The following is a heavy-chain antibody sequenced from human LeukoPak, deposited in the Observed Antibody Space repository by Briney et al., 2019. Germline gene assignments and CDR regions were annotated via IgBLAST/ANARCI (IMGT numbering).Heavy chain of an antibody. CDR3: AKEAMVRGVYYYYGMDV. Sequence: PGRSLRLSCAASGFTFDDYAMHWVRQAPGKGLEWVSGISWNSGSIGFADSVKGRFTISRDNAKNSLYLQMNSLRAEDTALYYCAKEAMVRGVYYYYGMDVWGQGTTVTVSS. D-gene: IGHD3-10*01. V-gene: IGHV3-9*01. CDR1: GFTFDDYA. CDR2: ISWNSGSI. J-gene: IGHJ6*02.